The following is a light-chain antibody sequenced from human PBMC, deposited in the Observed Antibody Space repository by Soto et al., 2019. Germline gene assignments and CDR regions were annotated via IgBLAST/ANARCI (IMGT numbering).Light chain of an antibody. CDR1: QSVGSN. CDR3: QQYYNWPRT. J-gene: IGKJ2*01. V-gene: IGKV3-15*01. CDR2: GAS. Sequence: EMVMTQSPATLSVSPGDGATLSCRASQSVGSNLAWFQQKPGQAPRLLIYGASTRATGIPARFSGSGSGTEFTLTISSLQSEDFAVYYCQQYYNWPRTFGQGTKLEFK.